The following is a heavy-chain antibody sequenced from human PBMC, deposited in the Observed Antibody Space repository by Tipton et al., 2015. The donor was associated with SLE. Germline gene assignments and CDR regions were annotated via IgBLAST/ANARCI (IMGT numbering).Heavy chain of an antibody. D-gene: IGHD6-13*01. CDR1: GYSISTGYY. CDR2: INQSGST. Sequence: TLSLTCAVSGYSISTGYYWGWIRQPPGKGVEWVGEINQSGSTTYNPPLKSRLIMSVDASKNHFPQELSSVTAADAAIYYCAGAVGTAAGWRDYWGQGTRVTVSS. CDR3: AGAVGTAAGWRDY. J-gene: IGHJ4*02. V-gene: IGHV4-38-2*01.